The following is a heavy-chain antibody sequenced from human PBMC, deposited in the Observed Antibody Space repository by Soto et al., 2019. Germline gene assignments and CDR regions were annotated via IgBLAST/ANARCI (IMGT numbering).Heavy chain of an antibody. CDR3: ARGGGDYSYFDL. CDR2: IIPIFGTA. D-gene: IGHD2-21*01. J-gene: IGHJ2*01. Sequence: QVQLVQSGAEVKKPVSSVKVSCKASGGTFSSYAISWVRQAPGQGLEWMGGIIPIFGTANYAQKFQGRVTISADESTSTAYMELRSLRYEDTAGYYCARGGGDYSYFDLWGRGTLVTLSS. CDR1: GGTFSSYA. V-gene: IGHV1-69*12.